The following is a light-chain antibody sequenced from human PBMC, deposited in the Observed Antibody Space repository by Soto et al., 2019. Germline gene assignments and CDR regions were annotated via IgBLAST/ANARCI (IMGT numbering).Light chain of an antibody. CDR2: VNS. J-gene: IGLJ2*01. CDR1: SSNIGACYN. CDR3: QSYDSSLSGVV. V-gene: IGLV1-40*01. Sequence: QSVLTQPPSVSGAPGQRVTISCTGSSSNIGACYNVHWYQQLPGTAPKLLIYVNSNRPAGVTDRFAGSKSGTSAPLAITGLQAEDEAENYCQSYDSSLSGVVFGGGTKLTVL.